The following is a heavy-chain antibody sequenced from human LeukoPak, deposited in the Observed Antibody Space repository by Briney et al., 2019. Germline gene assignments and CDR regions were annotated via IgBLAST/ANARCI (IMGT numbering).Heavy chain of an antibody. CDR1: GYTFTSYY. J-gene: IGHJ4*02. V-gene: IGHV1-46*01. D-gene: IGHD3-10*01. CDR2: INPSGGST. Sequence: ASVKVSCKASGYTFTSYYMHWVRQAPGQGLEWMGIINPSGGSTSYAQKFQGRVTMTRDTSTSTVYMELSSLRSEDTAVYYCAGDLTEYYGSGSPWGQGTLVTVSS. CDR3: AGDLTEYYGSGSP.